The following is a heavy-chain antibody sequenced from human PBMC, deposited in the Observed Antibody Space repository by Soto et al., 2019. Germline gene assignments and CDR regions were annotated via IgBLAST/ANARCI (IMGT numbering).Heavy chain of an antibody. Sequence: EVQLVESGGGLVQPGGSLRLSCAASGFTVSTKYMSWVRQAPGKGLEWVSVIYSGGSTFYADSVRGRFTISRDNSKNTVHLQMNSLRAEDTAVYYCARDPWAADYWGQGTLVTFSS. V-gene: IGHV3-66*01. J-gene: IGHJ4*02. CDR1: GFTVSTKY. CDR3: ARDPWAADY. D-gene: IGHD3-16*01. CDR2: IYSGGST.